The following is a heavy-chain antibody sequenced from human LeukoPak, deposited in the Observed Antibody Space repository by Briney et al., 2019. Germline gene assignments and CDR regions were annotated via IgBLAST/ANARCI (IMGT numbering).Heavy chain of an antibody. CDR2: IIPIFGTA. CDR3: ARKVEGPYYYYGMDV. Sequence: GASVTVSCKASGGTFSSYAISWVRQAPGQGLEWMGGIIPIFGTANYAQKFQGRVTITADESTSTAYMELSSLRSEDTAVYYCARKVEGPYYYYGMDVWGQGTTVTVSS. J-gene: IGHJ6*02. D-gene: IGHD2-2*01. V-gene: IGHV1-69*13. CDR1: GGTFSSYA.